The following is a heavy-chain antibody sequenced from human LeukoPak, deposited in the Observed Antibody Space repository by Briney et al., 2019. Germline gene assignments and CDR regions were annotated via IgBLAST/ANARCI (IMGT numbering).Heavy chain of an antibody. D-gene: IGHD2-2*01. CDR2: ISSSGSTI. CDR1: GFTFSDYY. CDR3: ARDRVWYCSSTSCNGMDV. V-gene: IGHV3-11*04. J-gene: IGHJ6*02. Sequence: GGSLRLSCAASGFTFSDYYMSWIRQAPGKGLEWVSYISSSGSTIYYADSVKGRFTISRDNSKNTLYLQMNSLRAEDTAVYYCARDRVWYCSSTSCNGMDVWGQGTTVTVSS.